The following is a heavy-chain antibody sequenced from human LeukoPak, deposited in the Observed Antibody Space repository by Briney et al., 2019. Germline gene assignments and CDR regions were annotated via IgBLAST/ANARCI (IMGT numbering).Heavy chain of an antibody. Sequence: ASVKVSCKASGYTFTGYYLPWVRQAPGPGLEWMGWINPNSGGTNYAQKFQGRVTMTRDTSISTAYMELSRLRSDDTAVYYCARGVRYSYGYYYYMDVWGKGTTVTVSS. V-gene: IGHV1-2*02. CDR2: INPNSGGT. J-gene: IGHJ6*03. D-gene: IGHD5-18*01. CDR3: ARGVRYSYGYYYYMDV. CDR1: GYTFTGYY.